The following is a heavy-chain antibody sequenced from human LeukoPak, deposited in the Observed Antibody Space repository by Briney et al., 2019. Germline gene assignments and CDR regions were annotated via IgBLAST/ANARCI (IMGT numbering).Heavy chain of an antibody. Sequence: GGSLRLSCAASGFTFSTFWMSWVRQAPGKGLGWVAYIKPDGSEQNYVDSVKGRFTMSRDNAKNSLFLEMNSLRAEDTAVYYCARGVRVPDFRGQGTLVTVSS. V-gene: IGHV3-7*01. J-gene: IGHJ4*02. D-gene: IGHD2-2*01. CDR3: ARGVRVPDF. CDR1: GFTFSTFW. CDR2: IKPDGSEQ.